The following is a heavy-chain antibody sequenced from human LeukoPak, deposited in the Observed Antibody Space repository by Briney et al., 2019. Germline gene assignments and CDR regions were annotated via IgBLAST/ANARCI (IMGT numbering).Heavy chain of an antibody. CDR1: GGSISSSSYY. D-gene: IGHD5-18*01. CDR3: ARGGYGDFDY. V-gene: IGHV4-39*07. J-gene: IGHJ4*02. CDR2: IYYSGRM. Sequence: SETLSLTCTVSGGSISSSSYYWGWIRQPPGKGLEWIGSIYYSGRMNYNPSLKSRVTISVDTSKNQFSLKLSSVTAADTAVYYCARGGYGDFDYWGQGTLVTVSS.